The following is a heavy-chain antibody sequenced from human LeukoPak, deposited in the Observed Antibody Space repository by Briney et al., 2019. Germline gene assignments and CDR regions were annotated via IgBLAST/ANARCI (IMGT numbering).Heavy chain of an antibody. Sequence: SETLSLTCAVYGGSFSGYYWSWIRQPPGKGLEWIGEINHSGSTNYNPSLKSRVTISVDRSKNQFSLKLSSVTAADTAVYYCARGQMSRYGSGSYYPQGYYYYMDVWGKGTTVTVSS. V-gene: IGHV4-34*01. J-gene: IGHJ6*03. CDR2: INHSGST. CDR1: GGSFSGYY. CDR3: ARGQMSRYGSGSYYPQGYYYYMDV. D-gene: IGHD3-10*01.